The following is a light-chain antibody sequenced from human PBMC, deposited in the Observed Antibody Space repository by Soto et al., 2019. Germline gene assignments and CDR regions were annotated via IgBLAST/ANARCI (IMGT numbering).Light chain of an antibody. CDR1: SSDVGGYNH. J-gene: IGLJ2*01. CDR2: EVS. Sequence: QSALTQPPSASGSPGQSVTISCTGTSSDVGGYNHVSWYQQHPGKAPKLMIYEVSKRPSWVPDRFSGSKSGNTASLTVSGLQAEDEADYYCSSSAGGHNDVVFGGGTKLTVL. CDR3: SSSAGGHNDVV. V-gene: IGLV2-8*01.